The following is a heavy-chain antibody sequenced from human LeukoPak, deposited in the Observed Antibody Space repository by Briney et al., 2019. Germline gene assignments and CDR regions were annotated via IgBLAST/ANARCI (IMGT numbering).Heavy chain of an antibody. D-gene: IGHD3-3*01. CDR2: ISYDGSNK. V-gene: IGHV3-30*18. J-gene: IGHJ5*02. CDR1: GFTFSSYG. CDR3: AKALYDFWSGYPEYNWFGP. Sequence: GGSLRLSCAASGFTFSSYGMHWVRQAPGKGLEWVAVISYDGSNKYYADSVKGRFTISRDNSKNTLYLQMNSLRAEDTAVYYCAKALYDFWSGYPEYNWFGPWGQGTLVTVSS.